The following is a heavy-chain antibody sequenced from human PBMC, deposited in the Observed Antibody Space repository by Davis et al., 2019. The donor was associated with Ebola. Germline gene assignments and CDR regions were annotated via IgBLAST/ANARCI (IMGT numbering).Heavy chain of an antibody. J-gene: IGHJ2*01. V-gene: IGHV3-30*18. CDR2: ISYDGSNK. CDR1: GFTFSSYG. CDR3: AKDVSIVAWYFDL. D-gene: IGHD2-21*01. Sequence: PGGSLRLSCAASGFTFSSYGMHWVRQAPGKGLEWVAVISYDGSNKYYADSVKGRFTISRDNAKNSLYLQMNSLRAEDTAVYYCAKDVSIVAWYFDLWGRGTLVTVSS.